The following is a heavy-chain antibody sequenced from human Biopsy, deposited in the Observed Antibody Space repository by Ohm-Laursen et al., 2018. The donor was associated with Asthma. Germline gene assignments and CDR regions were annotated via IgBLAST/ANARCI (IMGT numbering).Heavy chain of an antibody. CDR2: IKPDGSRT. CDR1: GFTFSNYG. V-gene: IGHV3-7*01. D-gene: IGHD2-2*01. CDR3: GTLSWYASQY. J-gene: IGHJ4*02. Sequence: GSLRLSCAASGFTFSNYGMHWVRQAPGKGLQWLAFIKPDGSRTYYADSVEGRFSISRDNSKNSLYLQMSSLRGEDTAIYYCGTLSWYASQYWGQGTLVTVSS.